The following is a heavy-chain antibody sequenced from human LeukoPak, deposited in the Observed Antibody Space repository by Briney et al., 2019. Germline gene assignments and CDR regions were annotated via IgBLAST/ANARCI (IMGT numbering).Heavy chain of an antibody. D-gene: IGHD3-22*01. CDR1: GFTFSRFA. CDR3: AKDVNYYDSSGYLIPFDY. V-gene: IGHV3-23*01. Sequence: PGGSRRLSCSASGFTFSRFAMTWVRQLPGRGLEWVSSISGNGHQTYYADSVKGRFSVSRDNSKNILYLQMDSLRADDSALYYCAKDVNYYDSSGYLIPFDYWGQGTLVTVSS. J-gene: IGHJ4*02. CDR2: ISGNGHQT.